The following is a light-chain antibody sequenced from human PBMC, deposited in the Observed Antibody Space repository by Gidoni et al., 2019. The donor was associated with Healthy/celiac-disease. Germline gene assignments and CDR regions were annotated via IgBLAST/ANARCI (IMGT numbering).Light chain of an antibody. V-gene: IGKV3-20*01. J-gene: IGKJ5*01. CDR3: QQYGSSPPIT. CDR2: GAS. Sequence: DIVLTQSPGTLSLSPGERATLSCRASQSVSSSYLAWYQQKHGQAPRLLIYGASSRATGIPDRFSGSGSGTDFTLTISRLEPEDFAVYYCQQYGSSPPITFGQGTRLEIK. CDR1: QSVSSSY.